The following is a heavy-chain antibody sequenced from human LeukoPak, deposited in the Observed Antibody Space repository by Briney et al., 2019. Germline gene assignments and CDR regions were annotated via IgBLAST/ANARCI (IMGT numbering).Heavy chain of an antibody. CDR3: AKGVAVAGTYFQH. V-gene: IGHV3-33*06. D-gene: IGHD6-19*01. Sequence: GGSLRLSCVASGFTFDSYDMHWVRQAPGKGLEWVAIIWFNGGIKYYADSVKGRFTISRDNSKNSLYLQMNSLRAEDTAVYYCAKGVAVAGTYFQHWGQGTLVTVSS. CDR2: IWFNGGIK. J-gene: IGHJ1*01. CDR1: GFTFDSYD.